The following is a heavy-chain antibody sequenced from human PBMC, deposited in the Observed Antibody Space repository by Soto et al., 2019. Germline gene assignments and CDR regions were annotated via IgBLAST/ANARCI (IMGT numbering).Heavy chain of an antibody. CDR1: GGSISSGDYY. CDR2: IYYSGST. CDR3: ARGGYSYGSTEYLQH. D-gene: IGHD5-18*01. V-gene: IGHV4-30-4*01. Sequence: QVQLQESGPGLVKPSQTLSLTCTVSGGSISSGDYYWSWIRQPPGKGLEWIGYIYYSGSTYYNPSLKSRVTISVATAKNQFSVKLGSGTAADTAVYYCARGGYSYGSTEYLQHWGQGTLVTVSS. J-gene: IGHJ1*01.